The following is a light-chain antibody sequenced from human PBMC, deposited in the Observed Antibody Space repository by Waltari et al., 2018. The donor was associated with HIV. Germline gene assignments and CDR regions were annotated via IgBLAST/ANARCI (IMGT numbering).Light chain of an antibody. J-gene: IGKJ1*01. V-gene: IGKV3-11*01. CDR1: QSVSSY. CDR2: DAS. Sequence: EIVLTQSPATLSLSPGERATISCRASQSVSSYLAWYQQKPGQAPRLLIYDASNRATGIPARFSGSGSGTDFTLTLSSLESEDFAVYYCQQRRNWPKTFGQGTKVEIK. CDR3: QQRRNWPKT.